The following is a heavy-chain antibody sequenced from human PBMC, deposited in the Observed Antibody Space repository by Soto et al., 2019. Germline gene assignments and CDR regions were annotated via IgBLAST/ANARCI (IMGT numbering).Heavy chain of an antibody. J-gene: IGHJ4*02. Sequence: EVQLVESGGGLVQPGGSLKLSCAASGFTFSGSAMHWVRQASGKGLEWVGRIRSKANNYDTAYAASVKGRFTISRDDSKNTTYLQMNSLKTEDTAVYYGTHRGSHFGDYEGDCWGQGALVTVSS. CDR2: IRSKANNYDT. D-gene: IGHD4-17*01. V-gene: IGHV3-73*02. CDR3: THRGSHFGDYEGDC. CDR1: GFTFSGSA.